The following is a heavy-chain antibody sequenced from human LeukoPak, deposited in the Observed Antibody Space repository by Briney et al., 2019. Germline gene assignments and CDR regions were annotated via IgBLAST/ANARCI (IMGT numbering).Heavy chain of an antibody. CDR1: GFTFSRYW. V-gene: IGHV3-53*01. CDR3: ATMASYSGYDFDY. Sequence: AGGSLRLSCADSGFTFSRYWMSWVRQAPGKGLEWVSILYSHGNTYYADSVRGRFTISTDNSKNTLYLQMNSLRTEDTAVYYCATMASYSGYDFDYWGQGTLVTVSS. D-gene: IGHD5-12*01. CDR2: LYSHGNT. J-gene: IGHJ4*02.